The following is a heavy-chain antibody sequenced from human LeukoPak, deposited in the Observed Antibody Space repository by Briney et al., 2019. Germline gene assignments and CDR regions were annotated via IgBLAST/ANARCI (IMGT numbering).Heavy chain of an antibody. D-gene: IGHD3-22*01. CDR1: GFTFSSYA. V-gene: IGHV3-30-3*01. CDR2: ISYDGSNK. J-gene: IGHJ3*02. Sequence: GGSLRLSCAASGFTFSSYAMHWVRRAPGKGLEWVAVISYDGSNKYYADSVKGRFTISRDNSKNTLYLQMNSLRAEDTAVYYCARDRGYRGRWLSHDAFDIWGQGTMVTVSS. CDR3: ARDRGYRGRWLSHDAFDI.